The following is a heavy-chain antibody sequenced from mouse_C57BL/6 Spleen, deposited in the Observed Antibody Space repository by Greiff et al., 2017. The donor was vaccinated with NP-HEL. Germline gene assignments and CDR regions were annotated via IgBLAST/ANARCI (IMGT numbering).Heavy chain of an antibody. CDR3: ARHTAQATYYFDY. CDR2: ISSGGSYT. J-gene: IGHJ2*01. Sequence: VQLKESGGDLVKPGGSLKLSCAASGFTFSSYGMSWVRQTPDKRLEWVATISSGGSYTYYPDSVKGRFTISRDNAKNTLYLQMSSLKSEDTAMYYCARHTAQATYYFDYWGQGTTLTVSS. V-gene: IGHV5-6*01. D-gene: IGHD3-2*02. CDR1: GFTFSSYG.